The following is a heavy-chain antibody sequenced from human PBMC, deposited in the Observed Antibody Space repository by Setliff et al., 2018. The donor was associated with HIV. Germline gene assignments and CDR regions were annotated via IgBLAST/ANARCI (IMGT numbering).Heavy chain of an antibody. J-gene: IGHJ3*02. Sequence: ASVKVSCKASGSTFTSHGISWVRQAPGQGLEWMGWISTYNDNTNYAQKLQGRVTMTTETSTSTAYMELRSLRTDDTAVYYCARHDGLRSVHGAFDIWGQGTMGTVSS. CDR2: ISTYNDNT. D-gene: IGHD4-17*01. CDR3: ARHDGLRSVHGAFDI. CDR1: GSTFTSHG. V-gene: IGHV1-18*01.